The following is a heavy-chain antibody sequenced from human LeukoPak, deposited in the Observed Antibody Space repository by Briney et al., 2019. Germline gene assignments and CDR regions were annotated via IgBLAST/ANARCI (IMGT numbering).Heavy chain of an antibody. J-gene: IGHJ5*02. D-gene: IGHD2-15*01. CDR1: GGSISSYY. Sequence: PSETLSLTCTVSGGSISSYYWSWIRQPAGKGLEWIGRIYTSGSTNYNPSLKSRVTMSVDTSKNQFSLKLSSVTAADTPVYYCARVLVAAATPTEVNNWFDPWGQGTLVTVSS. CDR3: ARVLVAAATPTEVNNWFDP. CDR2: IYTSGST. V-gene: IGHV4-4*07.